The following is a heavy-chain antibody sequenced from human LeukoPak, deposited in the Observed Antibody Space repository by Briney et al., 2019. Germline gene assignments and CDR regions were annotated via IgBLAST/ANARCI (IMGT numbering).Heavy chain of an antibody. CDR1: GGSISSYY. V-gene: IGHV4-59*01. J-gene: IGHJ5*02. CDR3: ARDPGQAYYDIFGWFDP. CDR2: IYYSGST. D-gene: IGHD3-9*01. Sequence: SETLSLTCTVSGGSISSYYWSWIRQPPGKGLEWIGYIYYSGSTNYNPSLKSRVTISVDTSKNQFSLKLSSVTAADTAVYYCARDPGQAYYDIFGWFDPWGQGTLVTVSS.